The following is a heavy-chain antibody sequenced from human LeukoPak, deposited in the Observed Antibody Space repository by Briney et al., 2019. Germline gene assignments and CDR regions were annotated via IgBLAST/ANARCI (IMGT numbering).Heavy chain of an antibody. J-gene: IGHJ6*02. V-gene: IGHV1-46*01. CDR2: INPSGGST. CDR3: AREEHSTIFGVVISYYYYGMDV. Sequence: LGASVKVSCKASGYTFTSYYMHWVRQAPGQGLEWMGIINPSGGSTSYAQKFRGRVTMTRDTSTSTVYMELSSLRSDDTAVYYCAREEHSTIFGVVISYYYYGMDVWGQGTTVTVSS. CDR1: GYTFTSYY. D-gene: IGHD3-3*01.